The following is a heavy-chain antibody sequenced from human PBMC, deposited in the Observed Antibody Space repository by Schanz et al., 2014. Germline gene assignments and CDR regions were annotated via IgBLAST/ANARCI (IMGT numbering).Heavy chain of an antibody. Sequence: EVQLAESGGGLVQPGGSLRLSCAASGFTFSSYAMTWVRQAPGMGLEWVSLISDSGDTAYYADSVKGRFTISRDNFKGALYLQMSSLRAEDTAVYYCAKSLESCPGGRCARGYFDYWGQGTLVTVSS. V-gene: IGHV3-23*04. CDR2: ISDSGDTA. J-gene: IGHJ4*02. CDR3: AKSLESCPGGRCARGYFDY. CDR1: GFTFSSYA. D-gene: IGHD2-8*02.